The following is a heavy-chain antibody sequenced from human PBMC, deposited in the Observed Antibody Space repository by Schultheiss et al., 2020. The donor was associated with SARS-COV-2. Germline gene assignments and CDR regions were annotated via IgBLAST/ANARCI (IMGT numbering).Heavy chain of an antibody. J-gene: IGHJ6*02. D-gene: IGHD3-10*01. V-gene: IGHV3-33*01. CDR3: ARDPSNGSGGYYYGMDV. CDR2: IWYDGSNK. CDR1: GFTFSSYG. Sequence: GGSLRLSCAASGFTFSSYGMHWVRQAPGKGLEWVAVIWYDGSNKYYADSVKGRFTISRDNSKNTLYLQMNSLRAEDTAVYYCARDPSNGSGGYYYGMDVWGQGTTVTVSS.